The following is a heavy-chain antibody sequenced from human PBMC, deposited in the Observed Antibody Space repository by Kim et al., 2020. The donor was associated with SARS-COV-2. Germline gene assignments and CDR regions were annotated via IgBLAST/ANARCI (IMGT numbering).Heavy chain of an antibody. V-gene: IGHV1-3*01. CDR2: INAGNGNT. J-gene: IGHJ4*02. CDR3: ARGGRYGSGSYNFDY. CDR1: GYTFTSYA. D-gene: IGHD3-10*01. Sequence: ASVTVSCKASGYTFTSYAMHWVRQAPGQRLEWMGWINAGNGNTKYSQKFQGRVTITRDTSASTAYMELSSLRSEDTAVYYCARGGRYGSGSYNFDYWGQGTLVTVSS.